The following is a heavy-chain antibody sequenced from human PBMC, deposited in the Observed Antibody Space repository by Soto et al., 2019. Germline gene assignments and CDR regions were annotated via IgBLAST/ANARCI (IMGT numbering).Heavy chain of an antibody. CDR1: GFTFSYYA. CDR3: ARDEGVPGAGFDS. D-gene: IGHD4-17*01. CDR2: ISSDGRIE. J-gene: IGHJ5*01. V-gene: IGHV3-30*04. Sequence: QVQLVESGGGVVQPGRSLRLSCAASGFTFSYYAFHWVRQAPGKGPEWVSMISSDGRIENYADSVRGRFTISRDNSRNTLYLQMNSLRPDDTAVYYCARDEGVPGAGFDSWGQGNLVTVSS.